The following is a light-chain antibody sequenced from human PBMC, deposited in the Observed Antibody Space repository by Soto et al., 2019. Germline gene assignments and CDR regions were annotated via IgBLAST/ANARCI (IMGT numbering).Light chain of an antibody. CDR2: GAS. CDR3: QQYGSLSWT. V-gene: IGKV3-20*01. Sequence: EIVMTQSPATLSVSRGERATLSCRANQAISSNLAWYQHKPGQDPRHLIYGASSRATGIPDRFSGSGSGTDFTLTISRLEPEDFAMYYCQQYGSLSWTFGQGTKVDI. J-gene: IGKJ1*01. CDR1: QAISSN.